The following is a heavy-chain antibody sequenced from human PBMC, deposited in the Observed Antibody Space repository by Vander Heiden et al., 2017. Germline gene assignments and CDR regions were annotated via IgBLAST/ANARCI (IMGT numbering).Heavy chain of an antibody. D-gene: IGHD6-25*01. CDR1: GDSISSNTAA. Sequence: QVQLQQSGPGLVKRSQALSCTCGISGDSISSNTAAWHWLGQSPTSGLEWLGRTYYRSKWDYDYAVAVRSRITINPDTSKNQFSLQLNSVTPEDTAVYFCARKGGSHAFDIWGQGTMVTVSS. CDR3: ARKGGSHAFDI. V-gene: IGHV6-1*01. CDR2: TYYRSKWDY. J-gene: IGHJ3*02.